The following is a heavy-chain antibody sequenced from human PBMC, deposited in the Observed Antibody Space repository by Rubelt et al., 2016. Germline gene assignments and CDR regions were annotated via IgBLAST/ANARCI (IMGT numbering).Heavy chain of an antibody. J-gene: IGHJ3*02. CDR3: ARDLSLGGGDAFDI. CDR2: IEAGNGHT. V-gene: IGHV1-3*01. D-gene: IGHD7-27*01. Sequence: QVQLVQSGAEVKKPGASVKVSCKASRYTFTSYTMHWVRQAPGQRPEWMGWIEAGNGHTKYSQKFQGRCTSTRDTSASTAYMERSSLRSEDTAVYYCARDLSLGGGDAFDIWGQGTVVTVSS. CDR1: RYTFTSYT.